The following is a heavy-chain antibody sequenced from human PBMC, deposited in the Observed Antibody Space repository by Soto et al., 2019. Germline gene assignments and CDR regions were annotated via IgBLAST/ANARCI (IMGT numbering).Heavy chain of an antibody. D-gene: IGHD3-16*01. CDR3: ARVRGSTLPDY. J-gene: IGHJ4*02. Sequence: EVQLVESGGGLVQPGGSLRLSCAASGFTFSSYWMQWVRQAPGKGLVWVSRIDGDGSSPSDADSVKGRFTISRDNAKNTLYLQMNSLRAEDTAVYYCARVRGSTLPDYWGPSTLVTVSS. CDR1: GFTFSSYW. CDR2: IDGDGSSP. V-gene: IGHV3-74*01.